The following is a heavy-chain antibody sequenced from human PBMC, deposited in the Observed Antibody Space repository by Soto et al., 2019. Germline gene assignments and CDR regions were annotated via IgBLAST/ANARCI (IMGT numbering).Heavy chain of an antibody. CDR3: ARALCSGWPFEY. V-gene: IGHV3-48*02. CDR2: ISSSSSTI. J-gene: IGHJ4*02. CDR1: GFTFSSYS. D-gene: IGHD6-19*01. Sequence: EVQLVESGGGLVQPGGSLRLSCAASGFTFSSYSMNWVRQAPGKGLEWVSYISSSSSTIYYADSVKGRFTISRDNAKNTLYRQMNSLRDEDTAVYYCARALCSGWPFEYWGQGTLVTVSS.